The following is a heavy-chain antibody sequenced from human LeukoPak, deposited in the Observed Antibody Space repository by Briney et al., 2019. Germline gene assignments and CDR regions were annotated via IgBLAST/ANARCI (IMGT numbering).Heavy chain of an antibody. CDR2: ISGGVGST. D-gene: IGHD5-18*01. Sequence: PGGSLRLSCAASGSTFSSYAMSWVRQAPGKGLEWVSVISGGVGSTSYADSVKGRFTISRDNSKNTLYLQMNSLRAEDTAVYYCAKDSEDTAISNWFDPWGQGTLVTVSS. V-gene: IGHV3-23*01. J-gene: IGHJ5*02. CDR3: AKDSEDTAISNWFDP. CDR1: GSTFSSYA.